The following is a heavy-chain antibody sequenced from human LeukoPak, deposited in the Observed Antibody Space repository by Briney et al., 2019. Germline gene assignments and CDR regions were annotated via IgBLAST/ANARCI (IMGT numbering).Heavy chain of an antibody. CDR3: ARGSVGATF. V-gene: IGHV3-66*01. J-gene: IGHJ4*02. D-gene: IGHD1-26*01. CDR1: GFTVSSNY. Sequence: GGSLRLSCAASGFTVSSNYVSWVRQAPGKGLEWVSVIYSGGNTYYADSVKGRFTISRDNSKNTVFLQMNSLRAEDTAVYYCARGSVGATFWSQGTLVTVSS. CDR2: IYSGGNT.